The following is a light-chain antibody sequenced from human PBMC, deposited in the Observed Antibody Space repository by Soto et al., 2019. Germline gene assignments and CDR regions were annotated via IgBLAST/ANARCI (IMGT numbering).Light chain of an antibody. J-gene: IGKJ1*01. V-gene: IGKV1-5*03. CDR2: TAS. CDR1: QNIDRS. CDR3: QHCDAYSRT. Sequence: DIQMTQSPSTLSTSLGDRVTITCRASQNIDRSLAWYQQKPGKAPKLLIYTASNLQDGVPSRFSASGSGTDFTLTISGLQPDDFATYYCQHCDAYSRTFGQGTRVDVK.